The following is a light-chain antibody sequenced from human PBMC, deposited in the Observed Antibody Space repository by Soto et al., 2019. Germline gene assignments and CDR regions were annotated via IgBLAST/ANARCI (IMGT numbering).Light chain of an antibody. CDR1: QSVSTK. V-gene: IGKV3-15*01. J-gene: IGKJ1*01. CDR2: GAS. Sequence: EIVMAQSPATLSVSPGERATLSCRASQSVSTKLAWYQQRPGQAPRLLIYGASTRATGIPDRFSGSGSGTEFTLTISSLHSEDFAVYYCQQYNSWPPITFGQGTKVEI. CDR3: QQYNSWPPIT.